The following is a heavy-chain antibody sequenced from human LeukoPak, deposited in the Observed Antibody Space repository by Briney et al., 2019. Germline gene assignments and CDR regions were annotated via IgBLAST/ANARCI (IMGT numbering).Heavy chain of an antibody. J-gene: IGHJ4*02. CDR3: AGEHDGIVGAKGY. V-gene: IGHV3-33*01. Sequence: GGSLRLSCAASGFTFSSYGMHWVRQAPGKGLGWGAVIWYDGSNKYYADSVKGRFTISRDNSKNTLYLQMNSLRAEDTAVYYCAGEHDGIVGAKGYWGQGALVTVSS. CDR1: GFTFSSYG. CDR2: IWYDGSNK. D-gene: IGHD1-26*01.